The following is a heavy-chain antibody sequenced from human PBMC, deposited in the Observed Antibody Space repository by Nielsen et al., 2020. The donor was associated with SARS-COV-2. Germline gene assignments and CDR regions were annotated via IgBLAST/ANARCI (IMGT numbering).Heavy chain of an antibody. CDR3: ATANDDYYDSSGAAEFDY. J-gene: IGHJ4*02. V-gene: IGHV3-30*03. CDR1: GFTFSSYG. CDR2: ILLDGNKE. Sequence: GESLKISCVASGFTFSSYGMHWVRQAPGKGLEWVALILLDGNKEYYADSVKGRFTISRDNSKNTMYLQMNSLTAEDTAVYYCATANDDYYDSSGAAEFDYWGQGTLVTVSS. D-gene: IGHD3-22*01.